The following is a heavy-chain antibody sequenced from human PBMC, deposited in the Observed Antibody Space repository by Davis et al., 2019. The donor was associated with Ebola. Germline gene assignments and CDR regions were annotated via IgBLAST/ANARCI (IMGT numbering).Heavy chain of an antibody. V-gene: IGHV1-8*01. Sequence: ASVKVSCKASGYNFIEYFMHWVRQAPGQGLEWMGWMNPNSGNTGYAQKFQGRVTMTRNTSISTAYMEVSSLRSEDTAVYYCARAPTWSQINYYCFDYWGQGTLVTVSS. CDR2: MNPNSGNT. CDR3: ARAPTWSQINYYCFDY. D-gene: IGHD3-10*01. J-gene: IGHJ4*02. CDR1: GYNFIEYF.